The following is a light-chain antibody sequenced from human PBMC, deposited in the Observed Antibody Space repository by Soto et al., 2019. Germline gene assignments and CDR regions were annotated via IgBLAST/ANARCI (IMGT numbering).Light chain of an antibody. Sequence: AIRMTQSPSSLSASTGDRVTITCRASQDISSYLAWYQQKPGKAPKLLIYAASTLQSGVPSRFSGSGSGTNFTLTISCLQYEDFATYYCQQYYSYPRTFGQGTKVEIK. J-gene: IGKJ1*01. V-gene: IGKV1-8*01. CDR2: AAS. CDR3: QQYYSYPRT. CDR1: QDISSY.